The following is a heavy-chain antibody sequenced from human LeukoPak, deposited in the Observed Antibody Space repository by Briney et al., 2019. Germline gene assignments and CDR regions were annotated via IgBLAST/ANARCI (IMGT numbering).Heavy chain of an antibody. CDR1: GFTFSSYW. Sequence: PGGSLRLSCAASGFTFSSYWMHWVRQGPGKGLVWVSRIYSDGSRTTYADSVKGRFTISGDNSKNTLYLQMNSLIAEDTAVYYCAKSGYNRFDYWGQGTRVTVSS. D-gene: IGHD5-24*01. CDR2: IYSDGSRT. V-gene: IGHV3-74*01. J-gene: IGHJ4*02. CDR3: AKSGYNRFDY.